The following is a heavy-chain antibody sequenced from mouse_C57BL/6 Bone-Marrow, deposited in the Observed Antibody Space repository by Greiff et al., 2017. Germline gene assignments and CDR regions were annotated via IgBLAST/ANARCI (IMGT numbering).Heavy chain of an antibody. Sequence: EVKVVESGGGLVKPGGSLKLSCAASGFTFSSYAMSWVRQTPEKRLEWVATISAGGSYTYYPDTVKGRFTISRDNEKKNLYMQRRHLKDEDTAMYYSARDVHYYGRSPWFAYWGQETLVTVAA. CDR3: ARDVHYYGRSPWFAY. CDR2: ISAGGSYT. CDR1: GFTFSSYA. D-gene: IGHD1-2*01. J-gene: IGHJ3*01. V-gene: IGHV5-4*01.